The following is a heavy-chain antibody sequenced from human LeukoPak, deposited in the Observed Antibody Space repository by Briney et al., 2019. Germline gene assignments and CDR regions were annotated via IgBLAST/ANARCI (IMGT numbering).Heavy chain of an antibody. Sequence: ALVKVSCKASGYTFTSYAMNWVRQAPGQGLEWMGWINTNTGNPTYAQGFTGRFVFSLDTSVSTAYLQISSLKAEDTAVYYCAAGYSSWVIDYWGQGTLVTVSS. CDR3: AAGYSSWVIDY. D-gene: IGHD6-13*01. CDR2: INTNTGNP. V-gene: IGHV7-4-1*02. CDR1: GYTFTSYA. J-gene: IGHJ4*02.